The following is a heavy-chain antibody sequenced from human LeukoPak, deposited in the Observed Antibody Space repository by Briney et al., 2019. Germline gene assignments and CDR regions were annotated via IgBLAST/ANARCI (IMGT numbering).Heavy chain of an antibody. J-gene: IGHJ4*02. Sequence: PSETLSLTCTVSGGSISHYYWSWIRQPPGKGLEWIGYIYDSGTTNFNPSLKSRIIMSEDTSKNQFSLKLTSVTAADTAVYYCARETTGLARYFDYWGQGTLVTVSS. D-gene: IGHD4-17*01. V-gene: IGHV4-59*12. CDR3: ARETTGLARYFDY. CDR1: GGSISHYY. CDR2: IYDSGTT.